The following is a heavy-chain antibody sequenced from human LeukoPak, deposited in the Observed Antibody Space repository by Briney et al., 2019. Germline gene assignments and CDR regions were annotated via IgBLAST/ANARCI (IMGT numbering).Heavy chain of an antibody. V-gene: IGHV3-7*03. J-gene: IGHJ1*01. Sequence: GGSLRLSCAASGFTFSSYWMGWVRQAPGKGLEWVANIKQDGGEIYYLDSVKGRFTISRDNSKNTLYLQMNSLRAEDTAVYYCAKGSSGWSEYFQHWGQGTLVTVSS. CDR3: AKGSSGWSEYFQH. CDR2: IKQDGGEI. CDR1: GFTFSSYW. D-gene: IGHD6-19*01.